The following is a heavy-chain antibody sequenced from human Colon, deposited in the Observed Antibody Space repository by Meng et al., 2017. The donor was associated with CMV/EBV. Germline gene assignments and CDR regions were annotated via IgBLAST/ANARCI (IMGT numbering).Heavy chain of an antibody. CDR1: GFTFNDYA. CDR2: ISGSGSEGGD. V-gene: IGHV3-23*01. CDR3: AREGYFRGFEN. D-gene: IGHD1-1*01. Sequence: GESLKISCAASGFTFNDYAMAWVRQAPGKGLEWVSGISGSGSEGGDYYADPVKGRFTVSRDNLRNILYLEMNSVKADDTAVYFCAREGYFRGFENWGQGTLVTVSS. J-gene: IGHJ4*02.